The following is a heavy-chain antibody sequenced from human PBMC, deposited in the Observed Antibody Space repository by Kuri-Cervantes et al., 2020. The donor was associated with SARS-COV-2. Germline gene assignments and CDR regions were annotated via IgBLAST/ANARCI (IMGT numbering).Heavy chain of an antibody. Sequence: SQTLSLTCAVYGGSFSGYYWSWIRQPPGKGLEWIGEINHSGSTNYNPSLKSRVTISVDTSKNQFSLKLSSVTAADTAVYYCARGRGRRRAYYGMGVWGQGTTVTVSS. CDR3: ARGRGRRRAYYGMGV. D-gene: IGHD5-24*01. CDR1: GGSFSGYY. V-gene: IGHV4-34*01. CDR2: INHSGST. J-gene: IGHJ6*02.